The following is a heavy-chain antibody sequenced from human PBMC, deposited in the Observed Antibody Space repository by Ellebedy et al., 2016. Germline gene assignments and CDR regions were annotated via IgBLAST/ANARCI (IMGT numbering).Heavy chain of an antibody. V-gene: IGHV3-21*01. Sequence: GGSLRLSCAASGFTFSSYAMNWVRQAPGKGLEWVSSISSSSSYIYYADSVKGRFTISRDNAKNSLYLQMNSLRAEDTAVYYCARGRAGATDPWGQGTLVTVSS. CDR3: ARGRAGATDP. CDR2: ISSSSSYI. J-gene: IGHJ5*02. D-gene: IGHD1-26*01. CDR1: GFTFSSYA.